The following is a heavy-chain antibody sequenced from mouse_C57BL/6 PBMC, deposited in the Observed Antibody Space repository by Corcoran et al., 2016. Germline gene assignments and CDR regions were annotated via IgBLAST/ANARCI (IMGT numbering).Heavy chain of an antibody. D-gene: IGHD2-4*01. V-gene: IGHV9-3*01. CDR3: ATLYDYEGFAY. Sequence: QIQLVQSGPELKKPGETVKISCKASGYTFTTYGMSWVKQAPGKGLKGMGWINTYSGVPTYADDFKGRFAFSLETSASTAYLQINNLKNEDTATYFCATLYDYEGFAYWGQGTLVTVSA. CDR1: GYTFTTYG. J-gene: IGHJ3*01. CDR2: INTYSGVP.